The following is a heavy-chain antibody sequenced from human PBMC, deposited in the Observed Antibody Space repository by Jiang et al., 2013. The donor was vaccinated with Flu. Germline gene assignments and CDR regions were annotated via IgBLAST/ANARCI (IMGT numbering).Heavy chain of an antibody. CDR2: IYYSGST. Sequence: GLVKPSETLSLTCTVSGGSISSSSYYWGWIRQPPGKGLEWIGSIYYSGSTYYNPSLKSRVTISVDTSKNQFSLKLSSVTAADTAVYYCARRGPYTYYYDSSGQIFDYWGQGTLVTVSS. D-gene: IGHD3-22*01. J-gene: IGHJ4*02. V-gene: IGHV4-39*07. CDR1: GGSISSSSYY. CDR3: ARRGPYTYYYDSSGQIFDY.